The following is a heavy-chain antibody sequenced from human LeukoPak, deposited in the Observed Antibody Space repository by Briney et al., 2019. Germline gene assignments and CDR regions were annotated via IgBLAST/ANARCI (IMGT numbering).Heavy chain of an antibody. CDR3: ARDWFTRLGELSPDRAFDY. CDR2: ISPSGGST. V-gene: IGHV1-46*01. CDR1: GYTFTSNY. Sequence: RASVKVSCEAFGYTFTSNYMHWVRQAPGQGPEWMGVISPSGGSTTYAQKFQGRVTLTRDMSTRTDYLELSSLRSEDTAVYYCARDWFTRLGELSPDRAFDYWGQGTLVTVSS. J-gene: IGHJ4*02. D-gene: IGHD3-16*02.